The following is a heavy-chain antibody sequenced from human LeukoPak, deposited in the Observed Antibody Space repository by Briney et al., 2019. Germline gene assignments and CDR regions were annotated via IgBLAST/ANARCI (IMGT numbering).Heavy chain of an antibody. CDR2: ISGSGGST. J-gene: IGHJ4*02. D-gene: IGHD3-22*01. CDR3: AKRGVVIRVILVGFHKEAYYFDS. V-gene: IGHV3-23*01. CDR1: GITLSNYG. Sequence: PGGSLRLSCAVSGITLSNYGMSWVRQAPGKGLEWVAGISGSGGSTSYADSVKGRFTISRDNPRNTLYVQMNSLRAEDTAVYFCAKRGVVIRVILVGFHKEAYYFDSWGQGALVTVSS.